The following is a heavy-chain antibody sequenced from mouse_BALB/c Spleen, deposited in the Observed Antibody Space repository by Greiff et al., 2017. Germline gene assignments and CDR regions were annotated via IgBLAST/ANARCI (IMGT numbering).Heavy chain of an antibody. D-gene: IGHD1-1*01. J-gene: IGHJ4*01. Sequence: VQLQESGAELVKPGASVKLSCKASGYTFTEYTIHWVKQRSGQGLEWIGWFYPGSGSIKYNEKFKDKATLTADKSSSTVYMELSRLTSEDSAVYFCARHARYYYGSSYDYAMDYWGQGTSVTVSS. CDR1: GYTFTEYT. CDR3: ARHARYYYGSSYDYAMDY. V-gene: IGHV1-62-2*01. CDR2: FYPGSGSI.